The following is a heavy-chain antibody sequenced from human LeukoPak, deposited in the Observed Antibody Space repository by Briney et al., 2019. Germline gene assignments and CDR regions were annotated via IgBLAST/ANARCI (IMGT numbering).Heavy chain of an antibody. V-gene: IGHV4-4*07. J-gene: IGHJ3*02. D-gene: IGHD2-15*01. Sequence: SETLSLTCTVSGGSITNYYWSWIRQPAGKGLEWIGRIYTSGSTNYNPSLKSRVTMSVDTSKNQFSLKLSSVTAADTAVYYCARDEVVVAANDAFDIWGQGTMVTVSS. CDR2: IYTSGST. CDR3: ARDEVVVAANDAFDI. CDR1: GGSITNYY.